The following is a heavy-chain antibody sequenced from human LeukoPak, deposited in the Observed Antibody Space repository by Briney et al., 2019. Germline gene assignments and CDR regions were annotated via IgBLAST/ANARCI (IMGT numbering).Heavy chain of an antibody. CDR1: GFTFSGYS. J-gene: IGHJ4*02. CDR2: ISSSSSNI. D-gene: IGHD3-3*01. V-gene: IGHV3-48*01. Sequence: GGSLRLSCAASGFTFSGYSMNWVRQAPGKGLEWVSYISSSSSNIYYADSVKGRFTISRDNAKNSLYLQMNSLRAEDTAVYYCARDPGFSFGFDYWGQGTLVTVSS. CDR3: ARDPGFSFGFDY.